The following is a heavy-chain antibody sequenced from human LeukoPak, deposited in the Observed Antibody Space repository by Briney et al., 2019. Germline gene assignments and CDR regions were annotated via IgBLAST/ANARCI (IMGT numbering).Heavy chain of an antibody. CDR2: INPNSGAT. CDR3: AREGWEPNFDQ. Sequence: ASAKVSCKASGYTFADHFIHWVRQAPGQGLEWMGWINPNSGATNYAQNFQGRVTMTSDTSITTAYMELTSLTFNDTAVYYCAREGWEPNFDQWGQGTLVTVSS. J-gene: IGHJ4*02. V-gene: IGHV1-2*02. D-gene: IGHD1-26*01. CDR1: GYTFADHF.